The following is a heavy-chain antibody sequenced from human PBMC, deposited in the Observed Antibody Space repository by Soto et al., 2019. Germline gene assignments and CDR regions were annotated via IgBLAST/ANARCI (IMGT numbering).Heavy chain of an antibody. Sequence: QITLKESGPTLVKPTQTLTLTCTFSGFSLSTSGVGVGWIRQPPGKALEWLALIYWNDDKRYSPSLKSRLTITKDTSKYKVVLKMTNMDPVDTATYYCAHRRWSVYYGSGSYYNPSVSYCFAPGGHRTLVIVSS. J-gene: IGHJ5*02. V-gene: IGHV2-5*01. D-gene: IGHD3-10*01. CDR2: IYWNDDK. CDR3: AHRRWSVYYGSGSYYNPSVSYCFAP. CDR1: GFSLSTSGVG.